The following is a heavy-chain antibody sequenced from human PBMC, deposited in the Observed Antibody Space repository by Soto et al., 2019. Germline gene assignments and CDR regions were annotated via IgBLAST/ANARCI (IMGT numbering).Heavy chain of an antibody. J-gene: IGHJ6*02. D-gene: IGHD1-1*01. CDR1: GGSMTSGDQY. Sequence: SETLSLTCTVTGGSMTSGDQYWTWIRHRPGEGLEWFGYINHRGSSYYNPPLKSRVSMSVDTSKNQFSLNLSSVTAADTAVYYCARELPQRQGRNMDVWGQGTTVTVSS. CDR2: INHRGSS. V-gene: IGHV4-31*03. CDR3: ARELPQRQGRNMDV.